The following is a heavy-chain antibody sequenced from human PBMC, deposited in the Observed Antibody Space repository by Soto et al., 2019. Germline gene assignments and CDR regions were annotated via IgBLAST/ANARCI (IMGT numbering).Heavy chain of an antibody. Sequence: GALVKVSCKASGGTFSSYGISWVRQAPGQGLEWMGWISAYNGNTNYAQKLQGRVTMTTDTSTSTAYMELRSLRSDDTAVYYCARDRQWRDCTNGVCYGGWFDPWGQGTLVTVSS. V-gene: IGHV1-18*01. CDR2: ISAYNGNT. J-gene: IGHJ5*02. D-gene: IGHD2-8*01. CDR3: ARDRQWRDCTNGVCYGGWFDP. CDR1: GGTFSSYG.